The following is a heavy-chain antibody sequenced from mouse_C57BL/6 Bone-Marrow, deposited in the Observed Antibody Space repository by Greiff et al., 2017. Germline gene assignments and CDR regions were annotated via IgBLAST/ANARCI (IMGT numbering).Heavy chain of an antibody. CDR2: IDPENGDT. CDR3: TTRITPYYAMDY. D-gene: IGHD2-4*01. J-gene: IGHJ4*01. V-gene: IGHV14-4*01. Sequence: EVQLQQSGAELVRPGASVKLSCTASGFNIKDDYMHWVKQRPEQGLEWIGWIDPENGDTEYASKFQGKATITADTSSNTAYLQLSSLTSEDTAVYYCTTRITPYYAMDYWGQGTSVTVSS. CDR1: GFNIKDDY.